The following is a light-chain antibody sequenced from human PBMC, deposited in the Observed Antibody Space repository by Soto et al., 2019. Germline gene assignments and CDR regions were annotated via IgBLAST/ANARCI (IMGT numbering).Light chain of an antibody. CDR1: QSVSSSY. CDR3: QQRSNWPLT. V-gene: IGKV3D-20*02. Sequence: EIVLTQFPGTLSLSPRETATLSLRASQSVSSSYLAWYQLKPGQAPRLLIYGASSRATGIPARFSGSGSGTDFTLTISSLEPEDFAVYYCQQRSNWPLTCGQGTKVDIK. J-gene: IGKJ1*01. CDR2: GAS.